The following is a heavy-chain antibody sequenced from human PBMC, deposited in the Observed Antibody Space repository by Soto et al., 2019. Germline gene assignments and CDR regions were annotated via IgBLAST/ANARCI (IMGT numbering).Heavy chain of an antibody. CDR1: GFTFSSYG. CDR3: ARVGLWLHYFDY. Sequence: QVQLVESGGGVVQPGRSLRLSCAASGFTFSSYGMHWVRQAPGKGLEWVAVIWYDGSNKYYADSVKGRFTISRDNSKNTLYLQMNSLRAEDTAVYYCARVGLWLHYFDYWGQGTLVTVSS. J-gene: IGHJ4*02. D-gene: IGHD5-18*01. CDR2: IWYDGSNK. V-gene: IGHV3-30*19.